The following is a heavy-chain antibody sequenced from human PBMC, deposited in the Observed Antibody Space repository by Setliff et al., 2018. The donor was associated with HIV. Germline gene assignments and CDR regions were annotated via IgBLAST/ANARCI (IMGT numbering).Heavy chain of an antibody. CDR1: GYTFTDYY. V-gene: IGHV1-2*06. Sequence: ASVKVSCKASGYTFTDYYIHWVRQAPGHGLEWVGRINPKSGVTSYAQNFRARVTMTRDTSSTTAYMELSTLRSDDTALYYCAREIGDYYDSSGYYPPTDYYYGMDVWGQGTTVTVSS. CDR2: INPKSGVT. CDR3: AREIGDYYDSSGYYPPTDYYYGMDV. D-gene: IGHD3-22*01. J-gene: IGHJ6*02.